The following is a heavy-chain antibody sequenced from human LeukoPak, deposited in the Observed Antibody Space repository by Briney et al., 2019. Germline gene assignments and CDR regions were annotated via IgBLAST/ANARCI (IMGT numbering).Heavy chain of an antibody. V-gene: IGHV1-2*02. J-gene: IGHJ3*02. CDR1: GYTFTGYY. D-gene: IGHD3-22*01. Sequence: ASVKVSCKASGYTFTGYYRHWVRQAPGQGLEWMGWINPNSGGTNYAQKFQGRVTMSRDTSISTAYMELSRLRSDDTAVYYCARGDYDSSGYPRSAFDIWGQETLVTVS. CDR2: INPNSGGT. CDR3: ARGDYDSSGYPRSAFDI.